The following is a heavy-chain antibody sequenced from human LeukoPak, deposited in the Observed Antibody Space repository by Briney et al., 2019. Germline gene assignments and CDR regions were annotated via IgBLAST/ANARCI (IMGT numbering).Heavy chain of an antibody. V-gene: IGHV3-20*04. J-gene: IGHJ4*02. CDR2: INWNGSST. Sequence: PGESLRLSCAASGFTFDDYGMSWVRQAPGKGLEWVSGINWNGSSTGYADSVKGRFTISRDNAKNSLYLQMNSLRAEDTALYYCARFIVVVPAAIPAPDYWGQGTLVTVSS. D-gene: IGHD2-2*01. CDR1: GFTFDDYG. CDR3: ARFIVVVPAAIPAPDY.